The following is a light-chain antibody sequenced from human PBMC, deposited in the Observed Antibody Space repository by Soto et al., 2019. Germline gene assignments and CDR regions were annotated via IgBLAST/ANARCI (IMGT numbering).Light chain of an antibody. CDR1: QSVSSSY. CDR3: QQYDRSWT. J-gene: IGKJ1*01. CDR2: GAS. Sequence: ETVFTQSPRTLSLSPGEKVPLSCRASQSVSSSYLAWYHQRPGQAPRLLIYGASRRATGIPDRFSGSGSGTDFTLIISRLEPEDFAVYYCQQYDRSWTFGQGTKVDIK. V-gene: IGKV3-20*01.